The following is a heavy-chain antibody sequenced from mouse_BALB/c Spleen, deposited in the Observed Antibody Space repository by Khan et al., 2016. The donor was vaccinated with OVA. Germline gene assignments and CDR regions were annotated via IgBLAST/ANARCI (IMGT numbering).Heavy chain of an antibody. Sequence: VQLKQSGPGLVKPSQSLSLTCTVTGYSITSGYGWNWIRQFPGNKLEWMGYISYSGSTNYNPSLKSRISITRDTSKNQFFLQLNSVTTEDTAPXYCARTTRLKYWGQGTTLTVSS. CDR1: GYSITSGYG. V-gene: IGHV3-2*02. J-gene: IGHJ2*01. CDR3: ARTTRLKY. D-gene: IGHD2-12*01. CDR2: ISYSGST.